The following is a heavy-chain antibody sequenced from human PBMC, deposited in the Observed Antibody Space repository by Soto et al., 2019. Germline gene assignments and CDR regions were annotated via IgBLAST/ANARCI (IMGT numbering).Heavy chain of an antibody. D-gene: IGHD1-20*01. CDR2: ISYDGSNK. CDR3: AKADLLYNWNESFDY. CDR1: GFTFSSYG. Sequence: QVQLVESGGGVVQPGRSLRLSCAASGFTFSSYGMHWVRQAPGKGLEWVAVISYDGSNKYYADSVKGRFTISRDNSKNTLYLQMNSLRAEDTAVYYCAKADLLYNWNESFDYWGQGTLVTVSS. J-gene: IGHJ4*02. V-gene: IGHV3-30*18.